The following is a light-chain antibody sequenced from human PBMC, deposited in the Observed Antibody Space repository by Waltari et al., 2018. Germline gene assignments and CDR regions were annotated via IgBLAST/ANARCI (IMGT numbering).Light chain of an antibody. V-gene: IGLV2-14*01. J-gene: IGLJ1*01. CDR2: EVS. CDR3: SSHTSTVPHV. CDR1: SNDVGGYGY. Sequence: QSALTQPASVSGSPGQSVSISCTGTSNDVGGYGYVSWYQQFPGKAPKLMIYEVSYRPAGVSSLFSGSKSDTTASLTIAVLQAEDEAVYYCSSHTSTVPHVFGTGTKVTVV.